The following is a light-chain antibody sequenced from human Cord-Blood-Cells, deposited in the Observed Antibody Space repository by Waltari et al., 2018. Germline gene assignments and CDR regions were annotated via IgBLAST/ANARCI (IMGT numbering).Light chain of an antibody. CDR3: QQYGSSPLT. V-gene: IGKV3-20*01. J-gene: IGKJ2*01. Sequence: EFVLTQSPGTLSLFPGERATLSCRARQSVSSSYLAWYQQKPGQAPRLLIYGASSRATGIPDRFSGSGSGTDFTLTISRLEPEDFAVYYCQQYGSSPLTFGQGTKLEIK. CDR2: GAS. CDR1: QSVSSSY.